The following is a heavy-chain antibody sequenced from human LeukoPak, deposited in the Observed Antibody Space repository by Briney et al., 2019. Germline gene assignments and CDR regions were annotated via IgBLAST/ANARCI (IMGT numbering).Heavy chain of an antibody. CDR2: IKQDGSEK. Sequence: GGSLRLSCATSGFTFSNYWMSWVRQAPGKGLEWVANIKQDGSEKYYVDSVKGRFTVSRDNAKNSLYLQMNNLRVEDTSVYYCARLRGLYSGTYRYQTAFEYWGQGSLLTVSS. CDR3: ARLRGLYSGTYRYQTAFEY. D-gene: IGHD1-26*01. CDR1: GFTFSNYW. J-gene: IGHJ4*02. V-gene: IGHV3-7*01.